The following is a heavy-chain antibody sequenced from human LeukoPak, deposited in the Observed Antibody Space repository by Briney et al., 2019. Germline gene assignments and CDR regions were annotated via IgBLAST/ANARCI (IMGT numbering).Heavy chain of an antibody. CDR1: GYTFSSYW. V-gene: IGHV5-51*01. Sequence: GESLRSSCKGSGYTFSSYWIGWVRQMPGKGLEWMGIIYPGDSDTRYSPSLQGQVTISVDTSIGTAYLQWSSLKASATAIYYCARQNDFRLDYWGQGTLVTVSS. CDR3: ARQNDFRLDY. D-gene: IGHD3-3*01. J-gene: IGHJ4*02. CDR2: IYPGDSDT.